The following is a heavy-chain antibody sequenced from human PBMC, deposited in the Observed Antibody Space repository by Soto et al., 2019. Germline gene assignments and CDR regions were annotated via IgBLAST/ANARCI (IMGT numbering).Heavy chain of an antibody. V-gene: IGHV4-4*02. CDR1: GGSVSTGNW. J-gene: IGHJ6*02. CDR3: VRLYCRGGACPYYYDYSTDV. Sequence: SETLSLTCTVSGGSVSTGNWWGCVRQPPGRGLEWVGEVFHTGSTSYNPSLKSRVTLSVDKSKNQFSLKLSSVTAADTAVYYCVRLYCRGGACPYYYDYSTDVWGQGNTVTVSS. D-gene: IGHD2-15*01. CDR2: VFHTGST.